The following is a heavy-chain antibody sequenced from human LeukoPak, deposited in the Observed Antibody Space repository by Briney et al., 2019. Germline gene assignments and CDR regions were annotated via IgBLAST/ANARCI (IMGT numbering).Heavy chain of an antibody. V-gene: IGHV3-53*04. D-gene: IGHD2-2*01. CDR2: IYSGGST. J-gene: IGHJ5*02. CDR3: ARGYCSSTSCYRFWFDP. Sequence: PGGSLRLSCAASGFTVSSNYMSWVRQAPGKGLEWVSVIYSGGSTYYADSVKGRFTISRHNSKNTLYLQMNSLRAEDTAVYYCARGYCSSTSCYRFWFDPWGQGTLVTVSS. CDR1: GFTVSSNY.